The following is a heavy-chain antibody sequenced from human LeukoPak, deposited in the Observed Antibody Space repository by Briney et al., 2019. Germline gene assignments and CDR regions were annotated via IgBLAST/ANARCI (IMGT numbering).Heavy chain of an antibody. CDR2: IYYSGST. Sequence: PSETLSLTCTVSGGSISSYYWSWIRQPPGKGLEWIGYIYYSGSTNYNPSLKSRVTISVDTSKNQFSLKLSSVTAADTAVYYCARTTQPYYYDSSGYYRRGRYYYYMDVWGKGTTVTISS. CDR1: GGSISSYY. CDR3: ARTTQPYYYDSSGYYRRGRYYYYMDV. V-gene: IGHV4-59*01. D-gene: IGHD3-22*01. J-gene: IGHJ6*03.